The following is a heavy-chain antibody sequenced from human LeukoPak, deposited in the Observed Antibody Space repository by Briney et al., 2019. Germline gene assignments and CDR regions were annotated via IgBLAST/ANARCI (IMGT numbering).Heavy chain of an antibody. CDR3: ARTRTYAFDI. D-gene: IGHD1-14*01. CDR1: GFTFSNFA. CDR2: ISSSSSYI. V-gene: IGHV3-21*01. Sequence: GGSRRLSCAASGFTFSNFAMGWVRQAPGKGLEWVSSISSSSSYIYYADSVKGRFTISRDNAKNSLYLQMNSLRAEDTAVYYCARTRTYAFDIWGQGTMVTVSS. J-gene: IGHJ3*02.